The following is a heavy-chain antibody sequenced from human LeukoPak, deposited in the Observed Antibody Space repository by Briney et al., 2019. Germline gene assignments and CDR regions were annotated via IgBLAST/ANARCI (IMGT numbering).Heavy chain of an antibody. V-gene: IGHV1-2*02. CDR1: GGTFSSYA. Sequence: ASVKVSCKASGGTFSSYAISWVRQAPGQGLEWMGWINPNSGGTNYAQKFQGRVTMTRDTSISTAYMELSRLRSDDTAVYYCASILAAAGTGDYWGQGTLVTVSS. CDR2: INPNSGGT. J-gene: IGHJ4*02. CDR3: ASILAAAGTGDY. D-gene: IGHD6-13*01.